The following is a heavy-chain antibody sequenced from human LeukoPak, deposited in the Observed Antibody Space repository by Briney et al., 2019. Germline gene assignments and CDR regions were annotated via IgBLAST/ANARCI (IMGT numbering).Heavy chain of an antibody. CDR1: GYTFTSYG. CDR2: ISAYNGNT. CDR3: AREMTTVTMRESNFDY. J-gene: IGHJ4*02. D-gene: IGHD4-17*01. Sequence: ASVKVSCKASGYTFTSYGISWVRQAPGQGLEWMGWISAYNGNTNCAQKLQGRVTMTTDTSTSTAYMELRSLRSDDTAAYYCAREMTTVTMRESNFDYWGQGTLVTVSS. V-gene: IGHV1-18*01.